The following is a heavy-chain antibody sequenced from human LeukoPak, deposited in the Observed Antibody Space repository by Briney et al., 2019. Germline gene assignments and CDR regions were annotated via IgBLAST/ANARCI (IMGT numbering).Heavy chain of an antibody. J-gene: IGHJ4*02. V-gene: IGHV4-4*02. CDR1: GGSIDITNY. CDR3: TRESRPFCPFAF. CDR2: ISHDGTR. Sequence: PSETLSLTCGVSGGSIDITNYWSWVRQATGKGLEWIGDISHDGTRNYNPSLRSRVAMSFDRANNYFSLSLTAVTAADTALYYCTRESRPFCPFAFWGQGVMVTVSS. D-gene: IGHD2-2*01.